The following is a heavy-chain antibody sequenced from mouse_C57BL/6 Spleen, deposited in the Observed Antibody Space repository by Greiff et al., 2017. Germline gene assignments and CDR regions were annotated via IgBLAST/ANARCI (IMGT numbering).Heavy chain of an antibody. CDR3: AREGYYGSSQYYYAMDY. CDR2: INPNNGGT. J-gene: IGHJ4*01. V-gene: IGHV1-18*01. Sequence: VQLQQSGPELVKPGASVKIPCKASGYTFTDYNMDWVKQSHGKSLEWIGDINPNNGGTIYNQKFKGKATLTVDKSSSTAYMELRSLTSEDTAVYYCAREGYYGSSQYYYAMDYWGQGTSVTVSS. D-gene: IGHD1-1*01. CDR1: GYTFTDYN.